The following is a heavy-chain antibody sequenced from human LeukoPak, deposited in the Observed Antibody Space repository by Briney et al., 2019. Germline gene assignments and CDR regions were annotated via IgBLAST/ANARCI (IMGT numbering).Heavy chain of an antibody. CDR2: INLNSGGT. J-gene: IGHJ6*02. Sequence: ASVKVSCKASGYRFTGYYMHWVRQAPGQGLEWMGWINLNSGGTNYAQKFQGRVTMTRDTSISTAYMELGRLRSDDTAVYYCARDYEPDRMDVWGQGTTVTVSS. CDR1: GYRFTGYY. V-gene: IGHV1-2*02. D-gene: IGHD1-14*01. CDR3: ARDYEPDRMDV.